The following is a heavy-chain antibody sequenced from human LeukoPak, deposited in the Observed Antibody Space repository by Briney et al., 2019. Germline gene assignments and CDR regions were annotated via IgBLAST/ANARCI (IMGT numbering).Heavy chain of an antibody. CDR2: IKQDGSEK. CDR3: ARDRYFYGMDV. V-gene: IGHV3-7*01. J-gene: IGHJ6*02. Sequence: GGSLRLSCAASGFTFSNYWMGWVRQAPGKGLEWVANIKQDGSEKYYVDSVTGRFTISRDNAQNSLYLQMNSLRAEDTAVYYCARDRYFYGMDVWGQGTTVTVSS. CDR1: GFTFSNYW.